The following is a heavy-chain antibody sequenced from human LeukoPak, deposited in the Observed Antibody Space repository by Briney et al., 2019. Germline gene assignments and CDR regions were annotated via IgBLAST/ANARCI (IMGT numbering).Heavy chain of an antibody. D-gene: IGHD3-22*01. V-gene: IGHV3-33*08. CDR1: GFTFSSYA. Sequence: AGGSLRLSCAASGFTFSSYAMSWVRQAPGKGLEWVAVIWYDGSNADSVTGRFTISRDNSKNTLYLQMNSLRAEDTAVYYCARVSGYDSSGYYYGWYFDLWGRGTLVTVSS. CDR3: ARVSGYDSSGYYYGWYFDL. J-gene: IGHJ2*01. CDR2: IWYDGS.